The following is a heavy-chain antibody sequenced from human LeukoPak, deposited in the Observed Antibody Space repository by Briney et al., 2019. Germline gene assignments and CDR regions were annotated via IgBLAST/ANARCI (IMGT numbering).Heavy chain of an antibody. J-gene: IGHJ6*03. CDR1: GFTFSSFE. CDR2: ISSSSTFI. D-gene: IGHD3-10*01. V-gene: IGHV3-21*01. CDR3: AKDYGSGLFGYYYMDV. Sequence: GGSLRLSCAASGFTFSSFEMNWVRQAPGKGLEWVSSISSSSTFIYYAESVKGRFTVSRDNANNSLYLQMNSLRPEDTAVYSCAKDYGSGLFGYYYMDVWGKGTTVTVSS.